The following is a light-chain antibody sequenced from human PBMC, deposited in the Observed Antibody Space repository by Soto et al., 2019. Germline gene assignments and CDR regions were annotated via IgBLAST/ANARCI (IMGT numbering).Light chain of an antibody. J-gene: IGKJ1*01. CDR1: QSLSKTY. V-gene: IGKV3-20*01. CDR3: QQYVSPPWT. CDR2: GAS. Sequence: EIVLTQSPGTLSLSPGERATLSCRASQSLSKTYLAWYQKKPGQAPRLLIDGASSRATGTPDRFSGSGSGTDFTLTISRLEPEDFAVYYCQQYVSPPWTFGQGTKVEIK.